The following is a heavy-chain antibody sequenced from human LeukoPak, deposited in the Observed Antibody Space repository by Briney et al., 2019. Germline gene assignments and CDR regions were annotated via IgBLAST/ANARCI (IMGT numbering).Heavy chain of an antibody. CDR3: PRRHGSSWADFDY. Sequence: GGSLRLSCAASGFTFSSYSMNWVRQAPGKGLEWISYISSSSNTIYYADSVKGRFTISRDNAKNSLYLQMNSLRDEDTAVYYCPRRHGSSWADFDYWGQGTLVTASS. V-gene: IGHV3-48*02. J-gene: IGHJ4*02. CDR1: GFTFSSYS. D-gene: IGHD6-6*01. CDR2: ISSSSNTI.